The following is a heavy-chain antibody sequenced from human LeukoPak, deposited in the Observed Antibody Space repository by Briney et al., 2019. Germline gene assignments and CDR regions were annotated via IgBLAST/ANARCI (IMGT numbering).Heavy chain of an antibody. Sequence: GGTLRLSCAAPGLTLRNFAMSWVRQARGKGLEWVSAIGGGITNTFYAASVEGRFTLSRDNSKNTLFLQMNSLRAEDTAVYFCATRGVGTTYYWGQGTLVTVSS. V-gene: IGHV3-23*01. CDR3: ATRGVGTTYY. D-gene: IGHD1/OR15-1a*01. CDR2: IGGGITNT. J-gene: IGHJ4*02. CDR1: GLTLRNFA.